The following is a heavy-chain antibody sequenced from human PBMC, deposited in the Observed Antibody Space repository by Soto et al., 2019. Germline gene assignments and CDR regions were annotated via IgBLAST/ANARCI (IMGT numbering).Heavy chain of an antibody. D-gene: IGHD2-8*01. CDR2: INPNSGGT. CDR3: ARRLVLMVYADPDAFDI. Sequence: VASVKVSCKASGYTFTGYYMHWVRQAPGQGLEWMGWINPNSGGTNYAQKFQGRVTMTRDTSISTAYMELSRLRSDDTAVYYCARRLVLMVYADPDAFDIWGQGTMVTVSS. V-gene: IGHV1-2*02. CDR1: GYTFTGYY. J-gene: IGHJ3*02.